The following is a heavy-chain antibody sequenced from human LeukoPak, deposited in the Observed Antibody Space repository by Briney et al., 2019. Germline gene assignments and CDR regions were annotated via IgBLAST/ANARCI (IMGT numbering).Heavy chain of an antibody. CDR2: TYYRSKWYN. V-gene: IGHV6-1*01. J-gene: IGHJ5*02. CDR3: ARDYYDSSGYFRYNWFDP. D-gene: IGHD3-22*01. Sequence: SQTLSLTCAISGDSVSSNSAAWNWIRQSPSRGLEWLGRTYYRSKWYNDYAVSVKSRITINPDTSKNQFSLPLNSVTPEDTAVYYCARDYYDSSGYFRYNWFDPWGQGTLVTVSS. CDR1: GDSVSSNSAA.